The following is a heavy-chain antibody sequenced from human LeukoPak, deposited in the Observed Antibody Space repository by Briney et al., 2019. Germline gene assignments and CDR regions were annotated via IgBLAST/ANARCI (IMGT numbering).Heavy chain of an antibody. CDR2: ISGDGGNT. CDR1: GFTFDDYA. Sequence: GGSLRLSCAASGFTFDDYAMHWVRQAPGKGLEWVSLISGDGGNTYYADSVKGRSTISRDNSKNSLYLQMNSLRTEDTALYYCAKEDYYDSRGYSHPGGYWGQGTLVTVSS. D-gene: IGHD3-22*01. V-gene: IGHV3-43*02. CDR3: AKEDYYDSRGYSHPGGY. J-gene: IGHJ4*02.